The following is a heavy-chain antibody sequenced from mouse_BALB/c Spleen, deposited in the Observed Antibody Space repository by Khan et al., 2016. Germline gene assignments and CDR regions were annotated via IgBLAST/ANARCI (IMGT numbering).Heavy chain of an antibody. V-gene: IGHV3-6*02. Sequence: EVQLQESGPGLVKPSQSLSLSCSVTGYSITSGYYWNWIRQFPGNRLEWMGYISSDGYNGYTPSLKNRIFITRDTSKHQFFLQLNSVTTEDTATFYYAGDGYDGWFAYWGQGTLVTVSA. CDR2: ISSDGYN. D-gene: IGHD2-2*01. J-gene: IGHJ3*01. CDR1: GYSITSGYY. CDR3: AGDGYDGWFAY.